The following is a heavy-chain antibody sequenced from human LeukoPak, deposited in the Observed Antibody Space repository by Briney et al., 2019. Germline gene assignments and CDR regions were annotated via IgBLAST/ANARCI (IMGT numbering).Heavy chain of an antibody. Sequence: SETLSLTCAVYGGSFSGYYWSWIRQPPGKGLEWIGEINHSGSTNYNPSLKSRVPISVDTSKNHFSLKLSSVTAADTAVYYCARGRLRGYSYGSADYWGQGTLVTVSS. D-gene: IGHD5-18*01. V-gene: IGHV4-34*01. CDR1: GGSFSGYY. CDR3: ARGRLRGYSYGSADY. CDR2: INHSGST. J-gene: IGHJ4*02.